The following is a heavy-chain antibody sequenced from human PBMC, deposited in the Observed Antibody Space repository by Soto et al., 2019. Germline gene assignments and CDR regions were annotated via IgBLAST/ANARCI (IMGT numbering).Heavy chain of an antibody. CDR3: AKDMPPNNDILTGYYSGFDY. CDR1: GFIFSNYA. D-gene: IGHD3-9*01. CDR2: ILFDGRSE. V-gene: IGHV3-30*18. Sequence: QVQLVESGGGVVQPGRSLRLSCAASGFIFSNYAMHWVRQAPGKGLEWVALILFDGRSEYYADSVKGRFIISRDNSKNTLYLQMNSLRPEDTAVYYCAKDMPPNNDILTGYYSGFDYWGQGTLVTVSS. J-gene: IGHJ4*02.